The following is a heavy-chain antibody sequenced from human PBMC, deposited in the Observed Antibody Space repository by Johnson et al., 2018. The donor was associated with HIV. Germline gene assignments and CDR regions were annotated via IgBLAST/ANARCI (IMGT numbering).Heavy chain of an antibody. CDR2: IRYDGSNK. CDR1: GFTFSSYG. CDR3: AKDWGIAAAGTDAFDI. J-gene: IGHJ3*02. Sequence: QVQLVESGGGVVQPGGSLRLSCAASGFTFSSYGMHWVRQAPGKGLEWVAFIRYDGSNKYYADSVKGRFTISRDNSKNTLYLQMNSLRAEDTAVYYCAKDWGIAAAGTDAFDIWGQGTRVIVSS. V-gene: IGHV3-30*02. D-gene: IGHD6-13*01.